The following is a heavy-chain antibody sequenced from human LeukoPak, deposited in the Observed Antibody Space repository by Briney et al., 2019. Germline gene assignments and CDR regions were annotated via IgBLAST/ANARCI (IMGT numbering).Heavy chain of an antibody. Sequence: GGSLRLSCAASGFTFSSYSMNWVRQAPGKGLEWVAFIRYDGSNKYYADSVKGRFTISRDNSKNTLYLQMNSLRAGDTAVYYCARGVSQSPYYFDYWGQGTLVTVSS. V-gene: IGHV3-30*02. D-gene: IGHD2-8*01. J-gene: IGHJ4*02. CDR3: ARGVSQSPYYFDY. CDR2: IRYDGSNK. CDR1: GFTFSSYS.